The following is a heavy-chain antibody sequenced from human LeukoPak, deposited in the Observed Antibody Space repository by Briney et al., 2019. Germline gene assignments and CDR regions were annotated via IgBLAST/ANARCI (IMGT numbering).Heavy chain of an antibody. CDR1: GGSISSGSYY. Sequence: PSETLSLTCTVSGGSISSGSYYWSWIRQPTGKGLEWIGRIYTSGSTNYNPSLKSRVTISVDTSKNQFSLKLSPVTAADTAVYYCAREGAYCSSTSCNWFDPWGQGTLVTVSS. D-gene: IGHD2-2*01. J-gene: IGHJ5*02. CDR2: IYTSGST. V-gene: IGHV4-61*02. CDR3: AREGAYCSSTSCNWFDP.